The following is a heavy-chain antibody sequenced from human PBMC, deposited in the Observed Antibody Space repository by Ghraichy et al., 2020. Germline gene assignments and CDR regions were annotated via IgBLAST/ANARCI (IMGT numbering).Heavy chain of an antibody. CDR1: GFTFSSYW. D-gene: IGHD3-3*01. J-gene: IGHJ6*02. V-gene: IGHV3-74*01. Sequence: GGSLRLSCAASGFTFSSYWMHWVRQAPGKGLVWVSRINSDGSSTSYADSVKGRFTISRDNAKNTLYLQMNSLRAEDTAVYYCARAQEGIFGVVIPYYYGMDVWRQESTVTVSS. CDR2: INSDGSST. CDR3: ARAQEGIFGVVIPYYYGMDV.